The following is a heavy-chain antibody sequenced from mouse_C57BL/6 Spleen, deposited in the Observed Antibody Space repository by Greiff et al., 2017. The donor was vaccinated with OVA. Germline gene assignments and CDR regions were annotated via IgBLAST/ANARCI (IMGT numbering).Heavy chain of an antibody. CDR2: IDPETGGT. J-gene: IGHJ2*01. CDR3: TRGYYHFDY. V-gene: IGHV1-15*01. CDR1: GYTFTDYE. Sequence: VKLMESGAELVRPGASVTLSCKASGYTFTDYEMHWVKQTPVHGLEWIGAIDPETGGTAYNQKFKGKAILTADKSSSTAYMELRSLTSEDSAVYYCTRGYYHFDYWGQGTTLTVSS. D-gene: IGHD2-3*01.